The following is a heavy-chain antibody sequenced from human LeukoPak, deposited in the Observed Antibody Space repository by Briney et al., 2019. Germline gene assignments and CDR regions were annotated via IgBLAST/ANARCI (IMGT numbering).Heavy chain of an antibody. J-gene: IGHJ4*02. Sequence: GGSLRLSCAAPGFTFSSCAMSWVRQAPGKGLEWVSAISGSGGSTYYADSVKGRFTISRDNSKNTLYLQMNSLRAEDTAVYYCAKDPIPRIAAAGTGSAYWGQGTLVTVSS. CDR3: AKDPIPRIAAAGTGSAY. CDR1: GFTFSSCA. D-gene: IGHD6-13*01. CDR2: ISGSGGST. V-gene: IGHV3-23*01.